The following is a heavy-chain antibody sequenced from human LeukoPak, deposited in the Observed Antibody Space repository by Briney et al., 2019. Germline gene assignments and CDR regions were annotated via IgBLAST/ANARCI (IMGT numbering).Heavy chain of an antibody. CDR1: GFTFSNYG. D-gene: IGHD5-18*01. CDR3: ASEPVDTAMVDY. J-gene: IGHJ4*02. CDR2: ISSSSSYI. V-gene: IGHV3-21*01. Sequence: TGGSLRLSCAASGFTFSNYGLSWVRQAPGKGLEWVSSISSSSSYIYYADSVKGRFTISRDNAKNSLYLQMNSLRAEDTAVCYCASEPVDTAMVDYWGQGTLVTVSS.